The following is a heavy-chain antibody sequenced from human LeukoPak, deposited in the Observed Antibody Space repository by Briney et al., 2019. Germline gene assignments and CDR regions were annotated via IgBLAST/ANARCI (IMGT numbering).Heavy chain of an antibody. D-gene: IGHD3-3*01. CDR2: IRYDGSNK. CDR1: GFTFSSFG. J-gene: IGHJ4*02. CDR3: ARGLRFLEWLFDY. V-gene: IGHV3-30*02. Sequence: GGSLRLSCAASGFTFSSFGIHWVRQAPGKGLEWVAFIRYDGSNKYYADSVKGRFTISRDNPKNTLYLQMNSLRAEDTAVYYCARGLRFLEWLFDYWGQGTLVTVSS.